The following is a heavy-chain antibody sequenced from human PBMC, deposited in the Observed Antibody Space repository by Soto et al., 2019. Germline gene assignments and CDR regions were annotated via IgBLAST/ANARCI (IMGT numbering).Heavy chain of an antibody. D-gene: IGHD1-26*01. J-gene: IGHJ6*02. CDR1: GFTFDNYA. V-gene: IGHV3-23*01. CDR3: AKVSLGATTITDFYYYGMDV. CDR2: ITGSGENT. Sequence: GGSLRLSCAASGFTFDNYAMNWVRQAPGKGLEWVSGITGSGENTYYADSVKGRFTISRDNSKNTLYVQLNSLRVEDTAIYYCAKVSLGATTITDFYYYGMDVWGQGPMVTVSS.